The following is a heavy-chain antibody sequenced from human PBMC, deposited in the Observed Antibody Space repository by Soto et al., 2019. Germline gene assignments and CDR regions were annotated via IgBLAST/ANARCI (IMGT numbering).Heavy chain of an antibody. CDR2: INHSGST. CDR1: GGSFSGYY. D-gene: IGHD6-13*01. V-gene: IGHV4-34*01. CDR3: ARGRVKIAAAGNIVY. J-gene: IGHJ4*02. Sequence: QVQLQQWGAGLLKPSETLSLTCAVYGGSFSGYYWSWIRQPPGKGLEWIGEINHSGSTTYNPSLKSRVTLSVDTSKNQFSLKLSSVTAADTAVYYCARGRVKIAAAGNIVYWGQGTLVTVSS.